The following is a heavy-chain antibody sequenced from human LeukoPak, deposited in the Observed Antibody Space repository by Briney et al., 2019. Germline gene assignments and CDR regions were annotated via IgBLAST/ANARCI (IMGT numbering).Heavy chain of an antibody. Sequence: SETLSLTCTVSGGSVSSGSYYWSWIRQPPGKGLEWIGYIYYSGSTNYNPSLKSRVTISVDTSKNQFSLKLSSVTAADTAVYYCARDGGLSSGWYFDYWGQGTLVTVSS. CDR2: IYYSGST. J-gene: IGHJ4*02. CDR3: ARDGGLSSGWYFDY. CDR1: GGSVSSGSYY. D-gene: IGHD6-19*01. V-gene: IGHV4-61*01.